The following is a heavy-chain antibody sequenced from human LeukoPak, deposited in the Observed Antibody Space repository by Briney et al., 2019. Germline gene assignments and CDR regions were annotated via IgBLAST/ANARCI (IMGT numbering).Heavy chain of an antibody. CDR2: IYHSGST. V-gene: IGHV4-30-2*01. J-gene: IGHJ6*02. CDR1: GGSISSGGYS. CDR3: ARGHRNYYGMDV. D-gene: IGHD2-21*01. Sequence: SQTLSLTCAVSGGSISSGGYSWSWIRQPPGKGXXWIGYIYHSGSTYYNPSLKSRVTISVDRSKNQFSLKLSSVTAADTAVYYCARGHRNYYGMDVWGQGTTVTVSS.